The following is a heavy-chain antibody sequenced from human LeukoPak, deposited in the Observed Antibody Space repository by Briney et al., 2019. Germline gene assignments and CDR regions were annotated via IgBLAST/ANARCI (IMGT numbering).Heavy chain of an antibody. CDR1: GDFISGSSYY. CDR3: ARGRRDSSSRGSLPPRIGYYYYYMDV. J-gene: IGHJ6*03. CDR2: IYYSGTT. D-gene: IGHD6-13*01. Sequence: PSETLSLTCTVSGDFISGSSYYWGWIRQPPGKGLEWIGSIYYSGTTYYNPSLKSRVTISVDTSKNQFSLKLSSVTAADTAVYYCARGRRDSSSRGSLPPRIGYYYYYMDVWGKGTTVTVSS. V-gene: IGHV4-39*07.